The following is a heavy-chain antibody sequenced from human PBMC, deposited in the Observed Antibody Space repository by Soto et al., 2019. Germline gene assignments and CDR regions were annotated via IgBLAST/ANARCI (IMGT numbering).Heavy chain of an antibody. D-gene: IGHD6-13*01. V-gene: IGHV1-46*01. CDR2: INPSGGSV. Sequence: ASVKVSCKASGYTFPRYYMHWVRQAPGQGLEWTGVINPSGGSVSYAQNFQGRVTMTRDTSTSTVYMELSSLTSDDTAVYYCGGDMNVLTAAAGPDYWGQGTLVTVSS. CDR3: GGDMNVLTAAAGPDY. CDR1: GYTFPRYY. J-gene: IGHJ4*02.